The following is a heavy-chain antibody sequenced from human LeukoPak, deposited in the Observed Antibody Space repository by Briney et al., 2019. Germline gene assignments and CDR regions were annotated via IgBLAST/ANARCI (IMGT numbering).Heavy chain of an antibody. V-gene: IGHV2-5*01. CDR2: IYWNDDK. CDR3: AHKAVVVSTYYDFWSGYYPQHFDY. Sequence: SGPTLVKPTQTLTLTCTFSGFSLSTSGVGVGWIRQPPGKALEWLALIYWNDDKRYSPSLKSRLTITKDTSKNQVVLTMTNMDPVDTATYYCAHKAVVVSTYYDFWSGYYPQHFDYWGQGTLATVSS. D-gene: IGHD3-3*01. J-gene: IGHJ4*02. CDR1: GFSLSTSGVG.